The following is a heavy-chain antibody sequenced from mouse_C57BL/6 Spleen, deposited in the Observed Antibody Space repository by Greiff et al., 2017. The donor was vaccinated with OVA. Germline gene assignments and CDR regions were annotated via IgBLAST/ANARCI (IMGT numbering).Heavy chain of an antibody. D-gene: IGHD2-12*01. CDR1: GYTFTSYT. CDR3: ARDYYNAMDY. CDR2: INPSRGNT. J-gene: IGHJ4*01. Sequence: VQLQQSGAELARPGASVKMSCKASGYTFTSYTMHWVQQRPGQGLEWIGYINPSRGNTKYTQKFKDKATLTADKSSSTAYMQLSSLTSEDSAVYYCARDYYNAMDYWGQGTSVTVSS. V-gene: IGHV1-4*01.